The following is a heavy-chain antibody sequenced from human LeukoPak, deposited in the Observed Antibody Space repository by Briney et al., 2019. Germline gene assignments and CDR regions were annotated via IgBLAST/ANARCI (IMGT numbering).Heavy chain of an antibody. J-gene: IGHJ3*01. V-gene: IGHV3-7*01. CDR1: GFTFSMYW. Sequence: PGGSLRLSCAASGFTFSMYWMSWVRQAPGKGLEWVANIKQDGSEKFYVGSVKGRFTISRDNAKNSLYLQVNSLRAEDTAVYYCARDPSYDILTGYKYAFDVWGQGTMVTVSS. CDR3: ARDPSYDILTGYKYAFDV. D-gene: IGHD3-9*01. CDR2: IKQDGSEK.